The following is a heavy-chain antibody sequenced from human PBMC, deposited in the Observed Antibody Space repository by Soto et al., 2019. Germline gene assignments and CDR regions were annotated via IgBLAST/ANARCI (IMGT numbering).Heavy chain of an antibody. CDR3: AKDLGESYCGGDCYYGMDV. D-gene: IGHD2-21*01. V-gene: IGHV3-30*18. CDR2: ISYDGSNK. CDR1: GFTFSSYG. Sequence: LRLSCAASGFTFSSYGMHWVRQAPGKGLEWVAVISYDGSNKYYADSVKGRFTISRDNSKNTLYLQMNSLRAEDTAVYYCAKDLGESYCGGDCYYGMDVWGQGTTVTVSS. J-gene: IGHJ6*02.